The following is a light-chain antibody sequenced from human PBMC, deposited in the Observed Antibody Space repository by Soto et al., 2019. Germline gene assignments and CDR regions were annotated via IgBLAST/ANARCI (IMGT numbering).Light chain of an antibody. Sequence: QSALTQPASVSGSPGQSITISCTGTSSDVGGYNLVSWYQQHPGKTPKLMIYEGSKRPSGVSNRFSGSKSGNTASLTISGLQAEDEADYYCCSYAGXSTLLFGGGTKVTVX. CDR3: CSYAGXSTLL. CDR1: SSDVGGYNL. J-gene: IGLJ2*01. V-gene: IGLV2-23*01. CDR2: EGS.